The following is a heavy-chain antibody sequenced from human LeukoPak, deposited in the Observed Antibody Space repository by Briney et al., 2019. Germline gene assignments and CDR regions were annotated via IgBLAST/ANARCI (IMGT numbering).Heavy chain of an antibody. D-gene: IGHD6-19*01. CDR3: ARYTSGWFMQDY. V-gene: IGHV5-51*01. J-gene: IGHJ4*02. Sequence: GESLQISCKGSGYSFTNYWIAWVRQMPGKGLEWMGIIYPADPDTRYSPSFQGQVTISADKSISTAYLQWSSLKASDTAIYYCARYTSGWFMQDYWGQGTLVTVSS. CDR1: GYSFTNYW. CDR2: IYPADPDT.